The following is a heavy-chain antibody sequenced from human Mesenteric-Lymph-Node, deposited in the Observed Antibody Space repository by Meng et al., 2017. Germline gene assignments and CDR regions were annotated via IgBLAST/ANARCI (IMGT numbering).Heavy chain of an antibody. CDR2: INHSGST. J-gene: IGHJ5*02. Sequence: ESLKISCAASGFNFYDYWMSWVRQAPGKGLEWIGEINHSGSTNYNPSLKSRVTISVDTSKNQFSLKLSSVTAADTAVYYCARSRGTMVRGASPFDPWGQGTLVTVSS. CDR1: GFNFYDYW. V-gene: IGHV4-34*01. D-gene: IGHD3-10*01. CDR3: ARSRGTMVRGASPFDP.